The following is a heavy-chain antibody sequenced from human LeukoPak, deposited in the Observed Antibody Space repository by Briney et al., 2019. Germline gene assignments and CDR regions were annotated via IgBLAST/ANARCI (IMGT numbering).Heavy chain of an antibody. CDR1: GGTISSSSFY. J-gene: IGHJ4*02. Sequence: SETLSLTCTVSGGTISSSSFYWGWLRQSPGKGLEWIGSIYYRGSTYYNPFLKSRVTISVDTSKNQFALKLNSVTAADTAVYYCARTTRGGSDSWDPYYFDYWGQGTLVTVSS. D-gene: IGHD6-13*01. CDR3: ARTTRGGSDSWDPYYFDY. V-gene: IGHV4-39*01. CDR2: IYYRGST.